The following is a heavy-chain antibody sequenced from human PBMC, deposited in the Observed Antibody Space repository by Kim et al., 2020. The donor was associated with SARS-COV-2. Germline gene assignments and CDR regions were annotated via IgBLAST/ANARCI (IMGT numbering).Heavy chain of an antibody. CDR1: GGSISSSSYY. CDR2: IYYSGST. J-gene: IGHJ4*02. Sequence: SETLSLTCTVSGGSISSSSYYWGWIRQPPGKGLEWIGSIYYSGSTYYNPSLKSRVTISVDTSKNQFSLKLSSVTAADTAVYYCAQAVVAATGFDYWGQGTLVTVSS. CDR3: AQAVVAATGFDY. V-gene: IGHV4-39*01. D-gene: IGHD2-15*01.